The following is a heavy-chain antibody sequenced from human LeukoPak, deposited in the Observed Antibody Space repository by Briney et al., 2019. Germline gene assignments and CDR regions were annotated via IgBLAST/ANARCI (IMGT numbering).Heavy chain of an antibody. V-gene: IGHV3-53*01. CDR3: AKLLGRTTAAGTSGDWFDP. J-gene: IGHJ5*02. Sequence: GGSLRLSCAASGFTVSSNYMGWVRQAPGKGLEWVSVIYSDGSIYYADSVKGRFTISRDNSKNTLYLQMNSLRAEDTAVYYCAKLLGRTTAAGTSGDWFDPWGQGTLVTVSS. CDR1: GFTVSSNY. D-gene: IGHD6-13*01. CDR2: IYSDGSI.